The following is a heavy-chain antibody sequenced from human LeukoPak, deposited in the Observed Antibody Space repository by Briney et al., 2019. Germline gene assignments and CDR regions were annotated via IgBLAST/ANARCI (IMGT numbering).Heavy chain of an antibody. D-gene: IGHD3-3*01. J-gene: IGHJ4*02. CDR3: ARVSYYDFWSGYSRYYFDY. V-gene: IGHV4-39*01. Sequence: PSETLSLTCTVSGGSISSSSYYWGWIRQPPGKGLEWIGSIYYSGSTYYNPSLKSRVTISVDTSKNQFSLKLSSVTAADTAVYYCARVSYYDFWSGYSRYYFDYWGQGTLVTVSS. CDR1: GGSISSSSYY. CDR2: IYYSGST.